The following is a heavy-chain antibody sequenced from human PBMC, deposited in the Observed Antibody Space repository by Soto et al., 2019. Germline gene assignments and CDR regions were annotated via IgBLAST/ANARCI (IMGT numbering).Heavy chain of an antibody. V-gene: IGHV1-3*05. Sequence: QVQLVQSGAEEKKPGASVKVSCKASGYTFTSYAMHWVRQAPGQRLEWMGWTNAGNGNTKYSQKFQGRVTITRDTSASTAYMELSSLRSEDTAVYYCARDRDFWSGYPFDPWGQGTLVTVSS. CDR3: ARDRDFWSGYPFDP. CDR2: TNAGNGNT. J-gene: IGHJ5*02. CDR1: GYTFTSYA. D-gene: IGHD3-3*01.